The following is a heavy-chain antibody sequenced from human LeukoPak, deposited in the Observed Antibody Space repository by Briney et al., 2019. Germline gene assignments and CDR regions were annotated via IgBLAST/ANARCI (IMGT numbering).Heavy chain of an antibody. CDR3: ARGHNQLLWDSVSADY. J-gene: IGHJ4*02. V-gene: IGHV1-69*13. CDR1: GGTFSSYA. Sequence: ASVKVSCKASGGTFSSYAISWVRQAPGQGLEWMGGIIPIFGTANYAQKFQGRVTITADESTSTAYMELSSLRSEDTAVYYCARGHNQLLWDSVSADYWGQGTLVTVSS. D-gene: IGHD2-2*01. CDR2: IIPIFGTA.